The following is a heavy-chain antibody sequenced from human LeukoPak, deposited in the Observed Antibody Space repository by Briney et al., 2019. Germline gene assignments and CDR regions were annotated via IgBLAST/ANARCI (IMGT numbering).Heavy chain of an antibody. J-gene: IGHJ3*02. Sequence: ASVKVSCKASGGTFSSFAISWVRQAPGQGLEWMGGIIPIFGTANYAQKFQGRVTITADESTSTAYMELSSLRAEDTAVYYCARVHCSSTSCYFSDYAFDIWGQGTMVTVSS. CDR3: ARVHCSSTSCYFSDYAFDI. CDR1: GGTFSSFA. D-gene: IGHD2-2*01. V-gene: IGHV1-69*13. CDR2: IIPIFGTA.